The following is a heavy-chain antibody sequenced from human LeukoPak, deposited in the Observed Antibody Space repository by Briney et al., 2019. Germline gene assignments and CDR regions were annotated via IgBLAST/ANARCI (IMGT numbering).Heavy chain of an antibody. Sequence: ASVKVSCEASGYTFTGYYMHWVRQAPGQGLEWMGWINPNSGGTDYAQKFQGWVTMTRDTSISTAYMELSRLRSDDTAVYYCARGSGYSYGDFDYWGQGTLVSVSS. V-gene: IGHV1-2*04. CDR1: GYTFTGYY. CDR3: ARGSGYSYGDFDY. D-gene: IGHD5-18*01. J-gene: IGHJ4*02. CDR2: INPNSGGT.